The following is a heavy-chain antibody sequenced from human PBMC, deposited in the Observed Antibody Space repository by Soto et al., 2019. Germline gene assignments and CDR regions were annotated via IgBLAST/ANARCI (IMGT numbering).Heavy chain of an antibody. V-gene: IGHV4-4*02. Sequence: SETQSLTSAVSRGPTSSSDAWSWVRQPPGKGLEWIGEIYHSGSTTYNPSLRGRVTISVDKSKNQFYLKVSSVTAADSAVYHCARGYNEFDYWGQGTLVTGSS. D-gene: IGHD1-1*01. J-gene: IGHJ4*02. CDR3: ARGYNEFDY. CDR2: IYHSGST. CDR1: RGPTSSSDA.